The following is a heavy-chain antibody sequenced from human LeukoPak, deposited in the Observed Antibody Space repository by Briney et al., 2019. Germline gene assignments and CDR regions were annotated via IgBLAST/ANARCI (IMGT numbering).Heavy chain of an antibody. Sequence: GGSLRLSCAASGFTFSSYWMHWVRQAPGKGLEWVSSISSSSYIYYADSVKGRFTISRDNANNSLYLQMNSLRAEDTAVYYCLNHYDSSGFYPYFDYWGQGTLVTVSS. D-gene: IGHD3-22*01. J-gene: IGHJ4*02. CDR2: ISSSSYI. CDR3: LNHYDSSGFYPYFDY. V-gene: IGHV3-21*04. CDR1: GFTFSSYW.